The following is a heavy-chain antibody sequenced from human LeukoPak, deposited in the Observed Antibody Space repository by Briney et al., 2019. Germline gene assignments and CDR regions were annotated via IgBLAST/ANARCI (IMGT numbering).Heavy chain of an antibody. D-gene: IGHD3-9*01. J-gene: IGHJ4*02. CDR1: GGSFSGYY. Sequence: KPSETLSLTCAVYGGSFSGYYWSWIRQPPGKGLEWIGEINHSGSTNYNPSLKSRVTISVDTSKNQFSLKVSSVTAADTAVYYCARGILTIDYWGQGTLVTVSS. CDR3: ARGILTIDY. CDR2: INHSGST. V-gene: IGHV4-34*01.